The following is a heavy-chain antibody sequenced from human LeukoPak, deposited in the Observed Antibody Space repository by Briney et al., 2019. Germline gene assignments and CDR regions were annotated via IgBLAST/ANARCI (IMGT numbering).Heavy chain of an antibody. V-gene: IGHV4-61*01. J-gene: IGHJ4*02. Sequence: SETLSLTCTVSGGSISSSSYYWSWIRQPPGKGLEWIGYIYYSGSTNYNPSLKSRVTISVDTSKNQFSLKLSSVTAADTAVYYCARDRGGDYYFDYWGQGTLVTVSS. CDR3: ARDRGGDYYFDY. CDR1: GGSISSSSYY. D-gene: IGHD2-21*02. CDR2: IYYSGST.